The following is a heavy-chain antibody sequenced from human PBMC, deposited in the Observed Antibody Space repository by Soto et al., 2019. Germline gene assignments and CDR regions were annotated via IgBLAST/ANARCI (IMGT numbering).Heavy chain of an antibody. CDR3: ARDRAGVGDNAFDI. Sequence: PSETRSRIWTVSGGSISSGVYYWMWIRQHPGKGLEWIGYIYYSGSTYYNPSLKSRVTISVDTSKNQFSLKLSSVTAADTAVYYCARDRAGVGDNAFDIWGQGTMVTVSS. CDR1: GGSISSGVYY. J-gene: IGHJ3*02. D-gene: IGHD3-16*01. CDR2: IYYSGST. V-gene: IGHV4-31*02.